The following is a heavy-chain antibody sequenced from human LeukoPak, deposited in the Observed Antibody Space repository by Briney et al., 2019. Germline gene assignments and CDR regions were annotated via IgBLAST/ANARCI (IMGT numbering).Heavy chain of an antibody. V-gene: IGHV3-21*01. CDR1: GFTFSSYS. D-gene: IGHD5-12*01. J-gene: IGHJ4*02. CDR3: ARGQGGYNPLGY. Sequence: PGGSLRLSCAASGFTFSSYSMNWVRQAPGKGLEWVSSISSSSSYIYYADSVKGRFTISRDNAKNSLYPQMNSLRAEDTAVYYCARGQGGYNPLGYWGREPWSPSPQ. CDR2: ISSSSSYI.